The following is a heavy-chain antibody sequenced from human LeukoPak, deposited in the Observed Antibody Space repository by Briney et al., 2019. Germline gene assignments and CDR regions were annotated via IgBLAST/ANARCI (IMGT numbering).Heavy chain of an antibody. CDR1: GFTFSSYS. J-gene: IGHJ6*03. D-gene: IGHD6-6*01. CDR2: ISSSSSTI. V-gene: IGHV3-48*01. CDR3: ARDRSIAPSPGYMDV. Sequence: GGSLRLSCAAPGFTFSSYSMNWVRQAPGKGLEWVSYISSSSSTIYYADSVKGRFTISRDNAKNSLYLQMNSLRAEDTAVYYCARDRSIAPSPGYMDVWGKGTTVTVSS.